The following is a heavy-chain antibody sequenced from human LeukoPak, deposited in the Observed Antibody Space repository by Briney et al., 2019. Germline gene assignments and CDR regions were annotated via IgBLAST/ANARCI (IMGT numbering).Heavy chain of an antibody. D-gene: IGHD3-22*01. J-gene: IGHJ4*02. CDR2: IYTSGST. CDR1: GGSISSGSYY. V-gene: IGHV4-61*02. CDR3: ASQYYDSSGLPFDY. Sequence: PSETLSLTCTVSGGSISSGSYYWSWIRQPAGKGLKWIGRIYTSGSTNYNPSLKSRVTISVDKSKNQFSLKLSSVTAADTAVYYCASQYYDSSGLPFDYWGQGTLVTVSS.